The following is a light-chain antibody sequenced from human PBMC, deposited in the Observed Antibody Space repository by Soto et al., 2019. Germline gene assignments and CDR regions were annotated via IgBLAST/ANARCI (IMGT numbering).Light chain of an antibody. CDR1: QSVSSY. Sequence: EIVLTQSPGTLSFSPGERATLSCSASQSVSSYLAWYQQKPGQAPRLLIYDVSVRATGIPARFSGSGSGTDFTLTISSLDPEDFAVYYCQQRTSWPTFGGGTKVDIK. J-gene: IGKJ4*01. CDR3: QQRTSWPT. V-gene: IGKV3-11*01. CDR2: DVS.